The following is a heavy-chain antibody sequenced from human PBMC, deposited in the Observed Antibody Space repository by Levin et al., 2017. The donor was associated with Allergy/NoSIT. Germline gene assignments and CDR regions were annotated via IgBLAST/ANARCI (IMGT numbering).Heavy chain of an antibody. CDR3: ARATVDTAMVVGYYVDY. CDR1: GGSISSYY. D-gene: IGHD5-18*01. Sequence: GSLRLSCTVSGGSISSYYWSWIRQPPGKGLEWIGYIYYSGSTNYNPSLKSRVTISVDTSKNQFSLKLSSVTAADTAVYYCARATVDTAMVVGYYVDYWGQGTLVTVSS. V-gene: IGHV4-59*01. J-gene: IGHJ4*02. CDR2: IYYSGST.